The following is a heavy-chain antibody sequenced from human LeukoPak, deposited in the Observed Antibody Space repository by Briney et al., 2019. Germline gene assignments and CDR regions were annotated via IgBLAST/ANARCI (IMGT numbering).Heavy chain of an antibody. D-gene: IGHD3-22*01. V-gene: IGHV4-59*01. J-gene: IGHJ4*02. CDR1: GGSISSYY. CDR2: IYYSGST. Sequence: PSETLSLTCIVSGGSISSYYWSWIRPPPGGGLEWDGYIYYSGSTNYNTSLKSRVTISVDTCKTQFSLKLSSVTAADTAVYYCARTDSYYDSSGYWHYYFDYWGQGTLVTVSS. CDR3: ARTDSYYDSSGYWHYYFDY.